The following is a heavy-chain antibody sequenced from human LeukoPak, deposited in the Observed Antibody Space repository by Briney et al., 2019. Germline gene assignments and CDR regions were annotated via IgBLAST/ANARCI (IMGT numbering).Heavy chain of an antibody. D-gene: IGHD3-22*01. V-gene: IGHV4-59*08. CDR3: ARGDYYDSSGPLGY. Sequence: PSETLSLTCSVSGGSISSYYWSWIRQPPGKRLEWIGYIYYSGSTNYNPSLKSRVTISVDTSKNQFSLKLSSVTAADTAVYCCARGDYYDSSGPLGYWGQGTLVTVSS. CDR2: IYYSGST. J-gene: IGHJ4*02. CDR1: GGSISSYY.